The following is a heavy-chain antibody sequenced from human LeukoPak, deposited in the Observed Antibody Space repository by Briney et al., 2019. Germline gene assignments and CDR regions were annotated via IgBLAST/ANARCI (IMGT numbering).Heavy chain of an antibody. CDR3: AKAKGDYGGPDAFDI. CDR2: VSYDGNNK. V-gene: IGHV3-30*18. CDR1: GFTFSSYG. D-gene: IGHD4-23*01. J-gene: IGHJ3*02. Sequence: GGSLRLSCAASGFTFSSYGMHWVRQAPGKGLEWVAVVSYDGNNKYYADSVKGRFTISRDNSKNTLYLQMNSLRAEDTAVYYCAKAKGDYGGPDAFDIWGQGTMVTVSS.